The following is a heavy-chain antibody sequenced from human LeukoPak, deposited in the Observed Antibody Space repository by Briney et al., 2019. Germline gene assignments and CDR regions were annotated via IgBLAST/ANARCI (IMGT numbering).Heavy chain of an antibody. CDR1: GFTFSSYG. Sequence: GRSLRLSCAASGFTFSSYGMHGVRQAPGKGLEWVAVISYDGSNKYYADSVKGRFTISRDNSKNTLYLQMNSLRAEDTAVYYCANDEPYSSSWSGDYYGMDVWGKGTTVTVSS. CDR2: ISYDGSNK. D-gene: IGHD6-13*01. CDR3: ANDEPYSSSWSGDYYGMDV. J-gene: IGHJ6*04. V-gene: IGHV3-30*18.